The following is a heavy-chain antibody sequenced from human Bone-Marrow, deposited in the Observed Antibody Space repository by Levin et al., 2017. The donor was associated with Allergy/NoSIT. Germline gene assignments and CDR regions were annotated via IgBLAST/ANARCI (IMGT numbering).Heavy chain of an antibody. D-gene: IGHD2-15*01. J-gene: IGHJ3*02. CDR3: ARDFPCSDGSCYSLDT. V-gene: IGHV4-59*01. Sequence: SETLSLICTVSGGSISNYYWSWIRQTPGKGLEWIGYMYYTGSTRYNPSLKSRVTISVDTSKNQLSLKLSSVTAADTAVYYCARDFPCSDGSCYSLDTWGQGTLVAVSS. CDR1: GGSISNYY. CDR2: MYYTGST.